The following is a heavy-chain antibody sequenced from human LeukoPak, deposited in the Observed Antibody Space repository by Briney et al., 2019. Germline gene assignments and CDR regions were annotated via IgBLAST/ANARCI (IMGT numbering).Heavy chain of an antibody. D-gene: IGHD5-18*01. J-gene: IGHJ4*02. CDR1: GVSISSGDYY. V-gene: IGHV4-30-4*01. CDR3: ASSGYSYGLRDY. Sequence: SETLSLTCTVSGVSISSGDYYWSWIRQPPGKGLEWIGYIYYSGSTYYNPSLKSRVTISVDTSKNQFSLKLSSVTAADTAVYYCASSGYSYGLRDYWGQGTLVTVSS. CDR2: IYYSGST.